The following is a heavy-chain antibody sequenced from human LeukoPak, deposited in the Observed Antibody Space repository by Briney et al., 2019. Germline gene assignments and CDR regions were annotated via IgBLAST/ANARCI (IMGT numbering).Heavy chain of an antibody. V-gene: IGHV3-23*01. J-gene: IGHJ5*02. Sequence: GGSLRLSCAASEFSVGSNYMSWVRQAPGKGLEWISVNSGSGGNTYYADSVKGRFTISRDNSKNTLYLQMNSLRVEDTAVYFCAKDGVWGSFLNNWFDPWGQGTLVIVSS. D-gene: IGHD3-16*01. CDR1: EFSVGSNY. CDR2: NSGSGGNT. CDR3: AKDGVWGSFLNNWFDP.